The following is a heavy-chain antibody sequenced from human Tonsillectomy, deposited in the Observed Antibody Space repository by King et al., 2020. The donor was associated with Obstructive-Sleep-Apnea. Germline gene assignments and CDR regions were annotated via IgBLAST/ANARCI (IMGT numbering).Heavy chain of an antibody. CDR2: IKSKTDGGTT. CDR1: GFTFSNAW. CDR3: TTSWFMAGNYYYGMDV. J-gene: IGHJ6*02. V-gene: IGHV3-15*01. D-gene: IGHD3-10*01. Sequence: EVQLVESGGGLVKPGGSLRLSCAASGFTFSNAWMSWVRQAPGKGLEWVGRIKSKTDGGTTDYAAPVKGRFTISRDDSKNTLYLHMNSLKTEDTAVYYCTTSWFMAGNYYYGMDVWGQGTTVTVSS.